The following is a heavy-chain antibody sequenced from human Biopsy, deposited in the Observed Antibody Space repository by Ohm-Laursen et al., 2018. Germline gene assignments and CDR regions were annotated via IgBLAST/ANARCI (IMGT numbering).Heavy chain of an antibody. CDR3: ARHSLDDFWSGAYYYFDY. CDR1: GGSISSRNHY. Sequence: GTLSLTCSVSGGSISSRNHYWGWLRQPPGKGLEWIGHVYYSGSTFYNSSLESRVTVSVDTSKNQFHLRLTSMSASDTAVYYCARHSLDDFWSGAYYYFDYWGLGTLVTVSS. D-gene: IGHD3-3*01. CDR2: VYYSGST. V-gene: IGHV4-39*01. J-gene: IGHJ4*02.